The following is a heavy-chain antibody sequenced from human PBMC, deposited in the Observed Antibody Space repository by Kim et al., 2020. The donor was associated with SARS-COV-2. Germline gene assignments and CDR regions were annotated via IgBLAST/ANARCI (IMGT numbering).Heavy chain of an antibody. CDR2: ISYDGSNK. Sequence: GGSLRLSCAASRFTFSSYGMHWVRQAPGKGLEWVAVISYDGSNKYYADSVKGRFTISRDNSKNMLYLQMNSLRAEDTAVYYCAKSQQLLYDAFDIWGQGTMVTVSS. J-gene: IGHJ3*02. V-gene: IGHV3-30*18. CDR3: AKSQQLLYDAFDI. D-gene: IGHD2-2*01. CDR1: RFTFSSYG.